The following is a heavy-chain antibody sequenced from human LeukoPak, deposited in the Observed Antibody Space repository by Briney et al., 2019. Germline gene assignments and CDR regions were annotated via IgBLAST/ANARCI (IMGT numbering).Heavy chain of an antibody. CDR3: ARERTSGWDAFDF. V-gene: IGHV3-33*01. D-gene: IGHD6-19*01. J-gene: IGHJ4*02. CDR2: IWYDGSNK. Sequence: GGSLRLSCAASGFIFSSYGMHWVRQAPGKGLEWVAVIWYDGSNKYYADSVKGRFTISRDNSENRLYLQMNSLRAEDTAVYYCARERTSGWDAFDFWGQGTLVTVSS. CDR1: GFIFSSYG.